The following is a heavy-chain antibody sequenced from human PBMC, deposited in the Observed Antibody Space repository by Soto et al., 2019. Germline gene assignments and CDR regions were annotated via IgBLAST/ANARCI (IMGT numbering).Heavy chain of an antibody. CDR1: GGSISSGAYY. V-gene: IGHV4-31*03. CDR3: ARLKGGAAGNADY. CDR2: IYHSGST. J-gene: IGHJ4*02. D-gene: IGHD6-13*01. Sequence: QVPLQESGPGLVNPSQTLSLTCSVSGGSISSGAYYWNWIRQHPGKGLEWIGYIYHSGSTYYNHSPKSRVNISVDTSKNQLSLKLNHLTDADNAVYYCARLKGGAAGNADYWGQGPLVTFSS.